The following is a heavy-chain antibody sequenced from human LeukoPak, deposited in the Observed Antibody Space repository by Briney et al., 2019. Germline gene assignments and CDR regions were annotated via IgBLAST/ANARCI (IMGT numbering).Heavy chain of an antibody. J-gene: IGHJ4*02. CDR3: ARNTAYQLSSTGDY. D-gene: IGHD2-2*01. Sequence: PGGSLRLSCAASGFTFDDYGMSWVRQAPGKGLEWVSGINWNGGRTGYADSVKGRFTISRDNAKNSLYLQMKSLRVEGTALYYCARNTAYQLSSTGDYWGQGTLVTVPS. CDR2: INWNGGRT. V-gene: IGHV3-20*04. CDR1: GFTFDDYG.